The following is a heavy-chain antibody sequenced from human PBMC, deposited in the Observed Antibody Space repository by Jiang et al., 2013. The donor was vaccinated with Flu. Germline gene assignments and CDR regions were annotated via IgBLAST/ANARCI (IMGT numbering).Heavy chain of an antibody. CDR1: NYTFANYG. V-gene: IGHV1-18*01. D-gene: IGHD2-15*01. CDR3: ARDHCTGGSCYYNY. CDR2: ISTYNGDT. Sequence: CKTSNYTFANYGLNWVRQAPGQGLEWMGWISTYNGDTIYAQNLQGRVSMTTDTSTSTAYMELTSLRSDDTAVYYCARDHCTGGSCYYNYWGQGTLVTVSS. J-gene: IGHJ4*02.